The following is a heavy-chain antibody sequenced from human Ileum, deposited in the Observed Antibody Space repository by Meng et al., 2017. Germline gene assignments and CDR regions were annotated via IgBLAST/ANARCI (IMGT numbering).Heavy chain of an antibody. CDR2: INPSGGST. CDR1: GYTFTSHY. J-gene: IGHJ4*02. D-gene: IGHD2-2*01. Sequence: QVQLVQSGPEVKNPGASLQLSCTASGYTFTSHYMHWVRQAPGQGLEWVGIINPSGGSTSYAQKFQGRVTMTRDTSTSIVYMELSSLRSEDTAVYYCARDVVMVPSALYYFDYWGQGTLVTVSS. CDR3: ARDVVMVPSALYYFDY. V-gene: IGHV1-46*01.